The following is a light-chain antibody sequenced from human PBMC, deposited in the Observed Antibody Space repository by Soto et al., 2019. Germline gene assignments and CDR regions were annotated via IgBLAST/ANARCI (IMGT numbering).Light chain of an antibody. Sequence: DIQMTQSPSSLSASVGDRITITCQASQDISDYLNWYQQKPGTAPKLLIYDASNLETGVPSRFSGSGSGTDFIFTISSLQPEDIETYYCQQYDNLPLTFGGGTKVEIK. V-gene: IGKV1-33*01. J-gene: IGKJ4*01. CDR1: QDISDY. CDR2: DAS. CDR3: QQYDNLPLT.